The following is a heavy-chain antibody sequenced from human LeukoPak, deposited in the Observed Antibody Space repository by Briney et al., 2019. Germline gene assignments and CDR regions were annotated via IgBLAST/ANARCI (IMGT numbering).Heavy chain of an antibody. V-gene: IGHV4-59*08. CDR3: VRHAATRHNYGMDV. CDR2: IHHSGST. CDR1: GGSISYYY. D-gene: IGHD2-15*01. Sequence: SETLSLTCTVSGGSISYYYWSWIRQPPGKGLEWFGHIHHSGSTNYNPSFKSRVTISVDTSKNHFSLELSSVTAADTAVYYCVRHAATRHNYGMDVWGQGTTVTVSS. J-gene: IGHJ6*02.